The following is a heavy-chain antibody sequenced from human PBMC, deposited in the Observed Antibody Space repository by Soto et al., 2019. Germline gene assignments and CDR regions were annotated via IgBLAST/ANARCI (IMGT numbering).Heavy chain of an antibody. Sequence: GASVKVSCKASGYTFTGYYMHWVRQAPGQGPEWMGWINPNSGGTNYAQKFQGWVTMTRDTSISTAYMELSRLRSDDTAVYYCARSDGSRVFDYWGQGTLVTVSS. D-gene: IGHD5-12*01. V-gene: IGHV1-2*04. CDR1: GYTFTGYY. J-gene: IGHJ4*02. CDR2: INPNSGGT. CDR3: ARSDGSRVFDY.